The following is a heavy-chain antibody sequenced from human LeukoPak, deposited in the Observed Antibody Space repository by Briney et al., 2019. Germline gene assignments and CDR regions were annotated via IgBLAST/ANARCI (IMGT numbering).Heavy chain of an antibody. V-gene: IGHV3-7*01. CDR1: GFTFSSYA. J-gene: IGHJ6*03. D-gene: IGHD3-10*02. CDR2: IKQDGSEK. CDR3: ARAGRKSRGVDLVRKKETGYYYYMDV. Sequence: GGSLRLSCAASGFTFSSYAMGWVRQAPGKGLEWVANIKQDGSEKYYVDSVKGRFTISRDNAKNSLYLQMNSLRAEDTAVYYCARAGRKSRGVDLVRKKETGYYYYMDVWGKGTTVTVSS.